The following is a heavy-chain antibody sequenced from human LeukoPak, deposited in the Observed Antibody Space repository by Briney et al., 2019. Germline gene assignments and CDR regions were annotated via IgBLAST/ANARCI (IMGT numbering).Heavy chain of an antibody. CDR2: INPNNGGT. CDR3: TRESGSYHGNDY. J-gene: IGHJ4*02. CDR1: GYTFTSYG. Sequence: ASAKVSCKTSGYTFTSYGMHWVRQAPGQGLEWMGRINPNNGGTNYAQKFQGRVTMTGDTSISTACMELSSLRSDDTAVYYCTRESGSYHGNDYWGQGTLVTVSS. D-gene: IGHD1-26*01. V-gene: IGHV1-2*06.